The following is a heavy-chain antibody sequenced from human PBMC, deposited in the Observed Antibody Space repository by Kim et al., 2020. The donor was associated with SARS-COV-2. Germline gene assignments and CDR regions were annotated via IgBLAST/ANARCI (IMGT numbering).Heavy chain of an antibody. CDR1: GFTFSSYG. CDR3: ARGYYYGSGRDFDY. V-gene: IGHV3-33*01. D-gene: IGHD3-10*01. Sequence: GGSLRLSCAASGFTFSSYGMHWVRQAPGKGLEWVAVIWYDGSNKYYADSVKGRFTISRDNSKNTLYLQMNSLRAEDTAVYYCARGYYYGSGRDFDYWGQGTLVTVSS. CDR2: IWYDGSNK. J-gene: IGHJ4*02.